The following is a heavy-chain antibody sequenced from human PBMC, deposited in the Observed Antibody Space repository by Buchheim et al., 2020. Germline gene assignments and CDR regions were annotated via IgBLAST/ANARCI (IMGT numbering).Heavy chain of an antibody. Sequence: EVQLLESGGGLVQPGGSLRLSCAASGFTFRNYAMSWVRQAPGKGQEWVSAISGGGSTYYAASVKGRFTTSRDNSQSTLSLQMNSLRAEDTALYYCAKDQEVYLVGANYWGLGTL. CDR1: GFTFRNYA. J-gene: IGHJ4*02. D-gene: IGHD1-26*01. V-gene: IGHV3-23*01. CDR2: ISGGGST. CDR3: AKDQEVYLVGANY.